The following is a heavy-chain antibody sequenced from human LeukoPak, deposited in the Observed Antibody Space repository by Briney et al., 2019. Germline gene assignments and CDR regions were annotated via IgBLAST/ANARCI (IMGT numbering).Heavy chain of an antibody. D-gene: IGHD3-3*01. J-gene: IGHJ3*01. Sequence: GGSLRLSCAAPTLTFSSYVMTWVRQAPGKGLEWVAIVSGSGGTTDYADSVKGRFTISRDNSNNMVYLQLKSLRVEDTAVYYCAKGRGTFGAIISDAFDVWGHGTMVIVSS. CDR3: AKGRGTFGAIISDAFDV. CDR1: TLTFSSYV. CDR2: VSGSGGTT. V-gene: IGHV3-23*01.